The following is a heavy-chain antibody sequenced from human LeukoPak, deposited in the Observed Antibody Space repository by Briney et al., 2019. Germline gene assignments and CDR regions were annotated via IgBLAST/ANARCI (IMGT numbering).Heavy chain of an antibody. J-gene: IGHJ4*02. Sequence: TGGSLRLSCEASGLTFTMHWVRQAPGKGLEWVSLISRNGAATKYADSVRGRFTISRDNSKNSLYLQMNSLRTEDTALYYCAKDTLGGCSGGSCYSDYFDYWGQGTLVTVSS. D-gene: IGHD2-15*01. CDR2: ISRNGAAT. V-gene: IGHV3-43*01. CDR1: GLTFT. CDR3: AKDTLGGCSGGSCYSDYFDY.